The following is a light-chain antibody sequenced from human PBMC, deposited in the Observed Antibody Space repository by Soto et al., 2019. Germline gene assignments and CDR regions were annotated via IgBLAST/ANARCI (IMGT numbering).Light chain of an antibody. J-gene: IGKJ4*01. V-gene: IGKV1-5*01. CDR3: QQYDNYPLT. Sequence: GDRVTITCRASQSISSWLAWYQQKPGKAPKLLIYDASSLESGVPSRFSGSASGTEFTLTISSLQPDDFATYYCQQYDNYPLTFGGGTTVDIK. CDR1: QSISSW. CDR2: DAS.